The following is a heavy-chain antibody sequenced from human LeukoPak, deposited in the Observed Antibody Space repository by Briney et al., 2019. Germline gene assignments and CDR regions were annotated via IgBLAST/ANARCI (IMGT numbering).Heavy chain of an antibody. D-gene: IGHD3-10*01. CDR1: GGSISSYY. Sequence: PETLSLTCTVSGGSISSYYWSWIRQPAGKGLEWIGRIYTSGSTNYNPSLKRRVTMSVDTSKNQFSLKLSSVTAADTAVYYCARASELWFGELLYLVDWGQGTLVTVSS. V-gene: IGHV4-4*07. CDR3: ARASELWFGELLYLVD. CDR2: IYTSGST. J-gene: IGHJ4*02.